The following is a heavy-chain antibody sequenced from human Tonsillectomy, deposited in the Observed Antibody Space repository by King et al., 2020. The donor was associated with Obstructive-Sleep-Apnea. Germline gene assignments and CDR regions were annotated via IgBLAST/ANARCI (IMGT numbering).Heavy chain of an antibody. CDR1: GFTFSSYW. D-gene: IGHD1-26*01. CDR3: ARVGSGSYQDAFDI. J-gene: IGHJ3*02. CDR2: IKQDGSEK. V-gene: IGHV3-7*03. Sequence: VQLVESGGGLVQPGGSLILSCAASGFTFSSYWMSWVRQAPGKGLEWVANIKQDGSEKYYVDSVKGRFTISRDNAKNSLYLQMNSLRAEDTAVYYCARVGSGSYQDAFDIWGQGTMVTVSS.